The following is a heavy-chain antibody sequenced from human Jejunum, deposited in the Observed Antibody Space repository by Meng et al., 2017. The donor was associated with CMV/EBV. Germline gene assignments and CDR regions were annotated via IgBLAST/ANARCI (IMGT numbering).Heavy chain of an antibody. J-gene: IGHJ4*02. CDR3: AKGVGYYFDY. CDR1: GFTFSDYV. D-gene: IGHD6-25*01. V-gene: IGHV3-23*01. Sequence: LSPSCAASGFTFSDYVIGWVRQAPGRGLEWVSADGVEGVTYFSGFVRGRFTVSRNNSKSALYLQVNSLGAKDTAVYYCAKGVGYYFDYWGQGTLVTVSS. CDR2: DGVEGVT.